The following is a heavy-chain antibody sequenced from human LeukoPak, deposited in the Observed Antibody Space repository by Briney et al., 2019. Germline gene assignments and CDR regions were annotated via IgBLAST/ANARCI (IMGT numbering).Heavy chain of an antibody. J-gene: IGHJ4*02. Sequence: PGGSLRLSCAASGFTFSSYSMNWVRQAPGKGLEWVSYISSSSSTIYYADSVKGRFTISRDNAKNSLYLQMNSLRAEDTAVYYCARSQDEDLFDYWGQGTLVTVSS. V-gene: IGHV3-48*01. D-gene: IGHD2-15*01. CDR3: ARSQDEDLFDY. CDR2: ISSSSSTI. CDR1: GFTFSSYS.